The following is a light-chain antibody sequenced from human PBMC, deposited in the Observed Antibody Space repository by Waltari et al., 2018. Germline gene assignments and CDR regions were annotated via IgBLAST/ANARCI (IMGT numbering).Light chain of an antibody. CDR2: VAS. CDR3: QQSNSFPFT. V-gene: IGKV1-12*02. Sequence: IQITKSTPCVSATVGDGVPIPCRASQGISSWLAWYQQKPGKDPKLLIYVASTLQNGVPSRFSGSGSGTDFTLNISSLQPEDFATYYCQQSNSFPFTFGPGTKVDIK. J-gene: IGKJ3*01. CDR1: QGISSW.